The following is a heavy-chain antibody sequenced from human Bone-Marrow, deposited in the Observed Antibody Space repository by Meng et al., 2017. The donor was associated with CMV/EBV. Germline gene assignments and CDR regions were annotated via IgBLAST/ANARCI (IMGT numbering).Heavy chain of an antibody. CDR3: AKDHSSSWYGYYFDY. Sequence: GESLKISCAASGFTFSSYGMHWVRQAPGKGLEWVAVIWHDGSNKYYADSVKGRFTISRDNSKNTLYLQMNSLRAEDTAVYYCAKDHSSSWYGYYFDYWGQGTLVTVSS. CDR2: IWHDGSNK. J-gene: IGHJ4*02. V-gene: IGHV3-33*06. CDR1: GFTFSSYG. D-gene: IGHD6-13*01.